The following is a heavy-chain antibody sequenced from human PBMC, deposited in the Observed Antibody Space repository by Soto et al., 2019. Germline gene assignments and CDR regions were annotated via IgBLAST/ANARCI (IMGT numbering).Heavy chain of an antibody. V-gene: IGHV5-51*01. CDR3: AIHGSRHMIVVVHDF. J-gene: IGHJ4*02. CDR1: GYSFTTYW. Sequence: PGESLKISCKASGYSFTTYWIGWVRQMPGKGLEWMGIICPGDSDTRYSPSFQGQVTISADKSTSTAYLQWRSLKASDTAMYYCAIHGSRHMIVVVHDFRGQGTLVIVSA. CDR2: ICPGDSDT. D-gene: IGHD3-22*01.